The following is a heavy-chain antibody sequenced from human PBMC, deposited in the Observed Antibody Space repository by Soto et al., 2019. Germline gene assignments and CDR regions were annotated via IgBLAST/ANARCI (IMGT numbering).Heavy chain of an antibody. D-gene: IGHD3-10*01. CDR3: ANGRATYGLLTHDY. Sequence: GGSLRLSCAASGFSFRNYAMSWVRQAPGKGLEWISTLTGSSSNIYYADSVKGRFAISRDSSRNTLYLQMNSLTAEDTAVYYCANGRATYGLLTHDYWGQGTLVTVSS. V-gene: IGHV3-23*01. CDR1: GFSFRNYA. CDR2: LTGSSSNI. J-gene: IGHJ4*02.